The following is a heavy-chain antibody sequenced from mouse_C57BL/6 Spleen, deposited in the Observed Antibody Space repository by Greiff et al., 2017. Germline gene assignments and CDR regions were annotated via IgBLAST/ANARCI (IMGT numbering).Heavy chain of an antibody. V-gene: IGHV1-26*01. D-gene: IGHD1-1*01. CDR1: GYTFTDYY. J-gene: IGHJ2*01. Sequence: EVQLQQSGPELVKPGASVKISCKASGYTFTDYYMNWVKQSHGKSLEWIGDINPNNGGTSYNQKFKGKATLTVDKSSSTAYMELRSLTSEDSAVYYCARVTTVVGNFDYWGQGTTLTVSS. CDR2: INPNNGGT. CDR3: ARVTTVVGNFDY.